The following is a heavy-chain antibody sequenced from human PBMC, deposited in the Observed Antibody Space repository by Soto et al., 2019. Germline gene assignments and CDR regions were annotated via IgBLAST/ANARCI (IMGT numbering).Heavy chain of an antibody. CDR1: GGSISRGGYS. CDR3: ARGPAFY. Sequence: QLQLQESGSRLVKPSQTLSLTCAVSGGSISRGGYSWSWIRQPPGKGLEWIGYIHQSGSTYYNPSLNGRVTISVDRPKNQLSMRLSSVTAADTAVYYCARGPAFYWGQGTLVTVSS. V-gene: IGHV4-30-2*01. J-gene: IGHJ4*02. CDR2: IHQSGST.